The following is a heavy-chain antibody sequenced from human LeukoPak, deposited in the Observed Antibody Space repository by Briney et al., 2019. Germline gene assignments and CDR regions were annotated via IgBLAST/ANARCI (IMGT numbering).Heavy chain of an antibody. D-gene: IGHD3-10*01. Sequence: ASVKVSCKASGYTFTSYYMHWVRQAPGQGLEWMGIINPSGGSTSYAQKFQGRVTMTRDTSTSTVYMELSSLRSEDTAVYYCARDLDSGYGSGSYYNPRRWFDPWGQGTLVTVSS. CDR2: INPSGGST. V-gene: IGHV1-46*01. CDR1: GYTFTSYY. CDR3: ARDLDSGYGSGSYYNPRRWFDP. J-gene: IGHJ5*02.